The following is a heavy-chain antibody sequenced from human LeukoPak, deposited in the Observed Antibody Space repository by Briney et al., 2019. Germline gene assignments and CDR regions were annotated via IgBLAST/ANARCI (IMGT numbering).Heavy chain of an antibody. V-gene: IGHV1-69*13. Sequence: GASVKVSCKASGGTFSSVGISWVRQAPGQGLEWVGGVNPMFGIANYAEKFQGRVTIIADESTSTAYMELSSLRSEDTAVYYCARPKWGPGDFGYFDLWGRGTQVTVSS. J-gene: IGHJ2*01. CDR3: ARPKWGPGDFGYFDL. CDR1: GGTFSSVG. D-gene: IGHD7-27*01. CDR2: VNPMFGIA.